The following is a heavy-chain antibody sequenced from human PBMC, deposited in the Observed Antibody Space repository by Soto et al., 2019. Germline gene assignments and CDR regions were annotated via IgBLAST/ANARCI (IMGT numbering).Heavy chain of an antibody. D-gene: IGHD3-3*01. CDR1: GFTFRSYA. CDR2: ISGSGGST. J-gene: IGHJ4*02. V-gene: IGHV3-23*01. CDR3: AKDGEIFGVVTIIAFDY. Sequence: GGSLRLSCAASGFTFRSYAMSWVRQAPGKGLEWVSAISGSGGSTYYADSVKGRFTISRDNSKNTLYLQMNSLRAEDTAVYYCAKDGEIFGVVTIIAFDYWGQGTLVTVSS.